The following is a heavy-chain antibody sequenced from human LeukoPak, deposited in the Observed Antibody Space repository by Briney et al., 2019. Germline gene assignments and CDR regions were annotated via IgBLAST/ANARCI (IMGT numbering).Heavy chain of an antibody. J-gene: IGHJ1*01. D-gene: IGHD6-13*01. CDR1: AFTFRSYG. Sequence: GGSLRLSCAASAFTFRSYGMHWVRRAPGKGLEWEALIQNDGTKEYYADSVKGRFSISRDNSRHTLYLEMNSPRPEDTAVYYCVKDWAAAILDGDFQHWGQGTLVTVSS. V-gene: IGHV3-30*02. CDR2: IQNDGTKE. CDR3: VKDWAAAILDGDFQH.